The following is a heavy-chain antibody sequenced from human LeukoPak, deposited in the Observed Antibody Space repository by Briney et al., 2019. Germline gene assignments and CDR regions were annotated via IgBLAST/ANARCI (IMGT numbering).Heavy chain of an antibody. CDR1: GYTFTSYY. CDR3: ARGAMVRGVGVRTFDY. Sequence: ASVKVSCKASGYTFTSYYMHWVRQAPGQGLEWMGIINPSGGSTSYAQKFQGRVTMTRDTSTSTVYMELSSLRSEDTAVYYCARGAMVRGVGVRTFDYWGQGTLVTVSS. V-gene: IGHV1-46*01. J-gene: IGHJ4*02. CDR2: INPSGGST. D-gene: IGHD3-10*01.